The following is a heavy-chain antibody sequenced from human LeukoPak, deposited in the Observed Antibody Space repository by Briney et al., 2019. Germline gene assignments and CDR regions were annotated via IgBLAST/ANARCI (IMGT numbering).Heavy chain of an antibody. D-gene: IGHD1-14*01. J-gene: IGHJ4*02. Sequence: SQTLSLTCTVSGGSISSGDYYWRWIRRPPVKGLEWIWYIYYSGSTYYDPSLKSRVTISVDTSKTQFSLKLSSVTDADTAVYYCARKRTGSDYFDYWGQGTLVTVSS. V-gene: IGHV4-30-4*08. CDR2: IYYSGST. CDR3: ARKRTGSDYFDY. CDR1: GGSISSGDYY.